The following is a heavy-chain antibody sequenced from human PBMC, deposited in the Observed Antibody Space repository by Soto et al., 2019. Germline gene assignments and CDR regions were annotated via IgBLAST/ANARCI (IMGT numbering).Heavy chain of an antibody. CDR1: GGSVNSDSHY. Sequence: SETLSLTCTVSGGSVNSDSHYWSWIRQPPGKGLEWIGHMFYSGSTNYNPSLKSRVTISGDTSKNQFSLKLSSVTAADTAVYYCARLVRSLHFDYWGQGTTVTVS. J-gene: IGHJ4*02. V-gene: IGHV4-61*01. CDR2: MFYSGST. D-gene: IGHD2-8*02. CDR3: ARLVRSLHFDY.